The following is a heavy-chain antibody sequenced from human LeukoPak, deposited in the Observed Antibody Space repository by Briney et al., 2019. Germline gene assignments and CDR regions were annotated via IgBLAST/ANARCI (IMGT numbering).Heavy chain of an antibody. Sequence: GGSLRLSCAASGFTFSSYWMGWVRQAPGKGLEWVANIKQDGSEKYYVDSVKGRFTISRDNAKNSLYLQMNSLRAEDTAVYYCAREGGSGSSDVHYYYGMDVWGQGTTVTVSS. V-gene: IGHV3-7*01. J-gene: IGHJ6*02. D-gene: IGHD3-10*01. CDR3: AREGGSGSSDVHYYYGMDV. CDR2: IKQDGSEK. CDR1: GFTFSSYW.